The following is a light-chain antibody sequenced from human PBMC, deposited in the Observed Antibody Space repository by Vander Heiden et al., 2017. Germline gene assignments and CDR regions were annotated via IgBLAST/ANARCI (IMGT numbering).Light chain of an antibody. CDR2: EDT. CDR3: YSTDSTGNQGV. J-gene: IGLJ3*02. Sequence: YELARPPSVSVSPGQTARITGAGDALPKKFAYWTRQKPGQAPVLVIFEDTKRPSGIPTRFSGSSLGTLATLTISGAQVEDEADYYCYSTDSTGNQGVFGGGTKVTVL. CDR1: ALPKKF. V-gene: IGLV3-10*01.